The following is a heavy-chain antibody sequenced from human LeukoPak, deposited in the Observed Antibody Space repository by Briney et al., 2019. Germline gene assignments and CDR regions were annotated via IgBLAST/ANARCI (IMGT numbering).Heavy chain of an antibody. J-gene: IGHJ6*03. D-gene: IGHD4-17*01. CDR2: INTDSGNP. Sequence: ASVKVSCKASGYTFTSNALNWVRQSPGQGLEWTGWINTDSGNPTYAQGFTGRFVFSLDTSVSTAYLQISSLKAEDTAVYYCAREGGGDYGYYYYYMDVWGKGTTVTVSS. CDR3: AREGGGDYGYYYYYMDV. CDR1: GYTFTSNA. V-gene: IGHV7-4-1*02.